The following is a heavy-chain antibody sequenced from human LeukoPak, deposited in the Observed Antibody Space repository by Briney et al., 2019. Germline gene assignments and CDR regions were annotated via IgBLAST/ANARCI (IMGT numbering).Heavy chain of an antibody. Sequence: PGGSLRLSCAASGFTVSSNYMSWVRQAPGKGLEWVSVIYSGGSTYYADSVKGRFTISRDNSKNTLYLQMNSLRAEDTAVYYCAKGGATVPQIYMDVWGKGTTVTISS. CDR1: GFTVSSNY. CDR3: AKGGATVPQIYMDV. D-gene: IGHD4-17*01. J-gene: IGHJ6*03. CDR2: IYSGGST. V-gene: IGHV3-53*01.